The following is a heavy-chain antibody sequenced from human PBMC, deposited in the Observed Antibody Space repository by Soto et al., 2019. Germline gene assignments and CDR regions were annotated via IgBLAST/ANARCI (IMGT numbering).Heavy chain of an antibody. D-gene: IGHD3-3*01. CDR1: GFTFSNSG. V-gene: IGHV3-30*18. Sequence: PVGSLRLSCAASGFTFSNSGMQWVRQAPGKGLEWVAIISYDGNKKYYADSVKGRFTISRDSSKNSLYLQMNSLRAEDTAVYYCAKDNLDFWSDYPASTGGMLVWGQGTTVTVSS. J-gene: IGHJ6*02. CDR3: AKDNLDFWSDYPASTGGMLV. CDR2: ISYDGNKK.